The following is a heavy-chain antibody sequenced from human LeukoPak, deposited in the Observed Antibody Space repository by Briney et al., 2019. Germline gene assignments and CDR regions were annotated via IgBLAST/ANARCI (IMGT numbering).Heavy chain of an antibody. CDR3: ARDKGDYDTSGSLFVF. CDR2: IKQDGSEK. D-gene: IGHD3-22*01. V-gene: IGHV3-7*03. CDR1: GFTFSRYW. Sequence: GGSLRLSCTASGFTFSRYWMSWVRQVPRKGLEWVANIKQDGSEKYYVDSVKGRFTISRDNAKNSLYLQMNSLRAEDTAVYYCARDKGDYDTSGSLFVFGGQGTLVTVSS. J-gene: IGHJ4*02.